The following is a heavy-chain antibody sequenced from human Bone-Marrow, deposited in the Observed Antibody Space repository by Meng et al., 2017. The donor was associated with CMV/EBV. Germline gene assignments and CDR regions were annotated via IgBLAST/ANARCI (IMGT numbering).Heavy chain of an antibody. J-gene: IGHJ6*02. D-gene: IGHD3-16*01. V-gene: IGHV1-69*05. CDR1: GGTFSSYA. Sequence: SVKVSCKASGGTFSSYAISWVRQAPGQGLEWMGGIIPIFGTANYAQKFQGRVTITTDESTSTAYMELSSLRSEDTAVYYFASSPTPEPLLRLPDRYYYYGMDVWGQGTTVTVSS. CDR2: IIPIFGTA. CDR3: ASSPTPEPLLRLPDRYYYYGMDV.